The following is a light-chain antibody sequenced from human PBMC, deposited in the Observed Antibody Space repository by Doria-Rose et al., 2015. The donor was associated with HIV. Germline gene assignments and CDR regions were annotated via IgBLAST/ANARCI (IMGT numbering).Light chain of an antibody. Sequence: QSVLIPPASVSGSPGQSIIISCTGTSTDVGGYNYVSWYQQHPGKAPKLMIYDVSNRPSGVSNRFSGSKSGNTASLTISGLQAEDEADYYCSSYTTSGTLVFGGGTKLTVL. CDR3: SSYTTSGTLV. J-gene: IGLJ3*02. V-gene: IGLV2-14*03. CDR1: STDVGGYNY. CDR2: DVS.